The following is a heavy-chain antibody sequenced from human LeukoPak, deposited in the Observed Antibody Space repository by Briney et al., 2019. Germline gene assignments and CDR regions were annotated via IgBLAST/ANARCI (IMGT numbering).Heavy chain of an antibody. V-gene: IGHV1-69*05. J-gene: IGHJ4*02. Sequence: ASVEVSCKASGGTFSSYAISWVRQAPGQGLEWMGRIIPIFGTANYAQKFQGRVTITTDESTSTAYMELSSLRSEDTAVYYCASGPPYGDNFDYWGQGTLVTVSS. CDR1: GGTFSSYA. D-gene: IGHD4-17*01. CDR3: ASGPPYGDNFDY. CDR2: IIPIFGTA.